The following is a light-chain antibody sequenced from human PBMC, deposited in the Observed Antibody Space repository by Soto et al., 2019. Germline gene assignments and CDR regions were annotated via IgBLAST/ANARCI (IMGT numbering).Light chain of an antibody. CDR3: QQYENLPT. CDR2: DAS. V-gene: IGKV1-33*01. CDR1: QSISTT. J-gene: IGKJ5*01. Sequence: DIQMTQSPSSLSASVGDRVTITCRASQSISTTLNWYQQKPGRAPKLLIYDASNLEAGVPSRFRGSGSGTDFTFTISRLQPEDIATYYCQQYENLPTFGQGTRLEIK.